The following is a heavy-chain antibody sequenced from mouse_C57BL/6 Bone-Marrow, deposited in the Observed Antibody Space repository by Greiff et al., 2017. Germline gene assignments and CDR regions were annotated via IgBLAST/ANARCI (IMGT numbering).Heavy chain of an antibody. D-gene: IGHD1-1*01. CDR3: ARIYYYVSSYVRHYYFDY. V-gene: IGHV5-4*03. CDR1: GFTFSSYA. CDR2: ISDGGSYT. J-gene: IGHJ2*01. Sequence: EVKLVESGGGLVKPGGSLKLSCAASGFTFSSYAMSWVRQTPEKRLEWVATISDGGSYTYYPDNVKGRFTISRDNAKNNLYLQMSHLTSEDTAMYYCARIYYYVSSYVRHYYFDYWGQGTTLTVSS.